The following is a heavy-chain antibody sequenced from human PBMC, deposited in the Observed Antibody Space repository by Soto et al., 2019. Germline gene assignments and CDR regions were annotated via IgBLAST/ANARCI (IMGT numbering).Heavy chain of an antibody. Sequence: QVQLQESGPGLVKPSQTLSHTCTVSGGSISGGVYYWSWIRQPPGKGLEWIGYIFDSGSTYYNPSLKSRVTISVDTSKNQFSLRLSSVTAADTAVYYCAREIIPLTTDWYFDLWGRGTLVTVSS. D-gene: IGHD4-17*01. J-gene: IGHJ2*01. CDR3: AREIIPLTTDWYFDL. CDR1: GGSISGGVYY. CDR2: IFDSGST. V-gene: IGHV4-30-4*01.